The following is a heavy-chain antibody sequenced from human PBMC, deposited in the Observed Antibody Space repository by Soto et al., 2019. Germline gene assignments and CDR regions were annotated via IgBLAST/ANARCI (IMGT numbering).Heavy chain of an antibody. Sequence: SLRLSCAASGFSVHSFPMSWVRQAPGKGLQWVSSISVDSGTTYYADSVKGRFTISRDSSNNTLYLQMSSLRADDTALYYCAKDGIRGINIDTWGQGTLVTVSS. CDR2: ISVDSGTT. CDR3: AKDGIRGINIDT. CDR1: GFSVHSFP. J-gene: IGHJ5*02. V-gene: IGHV3-23*01.